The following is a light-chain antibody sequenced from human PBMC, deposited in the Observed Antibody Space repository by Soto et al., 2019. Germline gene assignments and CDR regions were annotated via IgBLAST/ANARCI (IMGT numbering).Light chain of an antibody. V-gene: IGLV2-23*01. J-gene: IGLJ2*01. CDR3: CSYAGSSTSVV. CDR1: SSDVGSYNI. CDR2: EGS. Sequence: QSALTQPASVSGSPGQSITISCTGTSSDVGSYNIVSWYQQHPGKAPKLMIYEGSKRPSGVSNRFSGSKSGNTASLMISGLQAADEDDYYCCSYAGSSTSVVFGGGTKLTVL.